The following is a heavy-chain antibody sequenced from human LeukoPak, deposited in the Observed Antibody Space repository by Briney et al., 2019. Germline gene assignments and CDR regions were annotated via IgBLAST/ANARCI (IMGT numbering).Heavy chain of an antibody. Sequence: ASVKVSCKASGYTFTGHYMHWVRQAPGQGLEWMGWINPDGGGARYVPKFQGRVTMTRDTSITTAYMELSSLRSDDTAVYYCTRDRPVVGATFHFDYWGQGTLVTVSS. CDR1: GYTFTGHY. J-gene: IGHJ4*02. V-gene: IGHV1-2*02. CDR3: TRDRPVVGATFHFDY. D-gene: IGHD1-26*01. CDR2: INPDGGGA.